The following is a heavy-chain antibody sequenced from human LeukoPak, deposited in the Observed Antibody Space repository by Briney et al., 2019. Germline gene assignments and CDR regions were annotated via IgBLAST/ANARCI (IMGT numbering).Heavy chain of an antibody. J-gene: IGHJ3*02. Sequence: GSLRLSCAASGFTFSSYWMSWVRQAPGKGLEWVANIKPDGSEKHYVDSVKGRLTIARDNAKNSLFLQMNSLRAEGTAVYYCARGDYYGSGSYYHDAFDIWGQGTMVTVSS. D-gene: IGHD3-10*01. CDR1: GFTFSSYW. CDR2: IKPDGSEK. CDR3: ARGDYYGSGSYYHDAFDI. V-gene: IGHV3-7*03.